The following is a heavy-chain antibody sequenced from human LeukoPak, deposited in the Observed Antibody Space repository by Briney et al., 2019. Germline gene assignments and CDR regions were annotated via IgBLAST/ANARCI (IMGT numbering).Heavy chain of an antibody. CDR2: ISSNGDST. CDR1: GFTFRSFA. Sequence: GGSLRLSCSASGFTFRSFAMFWVRQAPGKGLEYVSAISSNGDSTHYTDSLRGRFTISRDNSKNTLDLQMSTLRPEDTAVYYCVNSPRRSPSAIYGDYGTYDSWGQGTLVTVSS. CDR3: VNSPRRSPSAIYGDYGTYDS. D-gene: IGHD4-17*01. J-gene: IGHJ4*02. V-gene: IGHV3-64D*09.